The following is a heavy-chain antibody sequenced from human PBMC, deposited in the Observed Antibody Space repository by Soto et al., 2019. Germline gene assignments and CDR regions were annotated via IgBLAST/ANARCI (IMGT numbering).Heavy chain of an antibody. CDR1: RGAVSSSRYY. J-gene: IGHJ5*02. CDR3: ARQSSGWYNWFDP. Sequence: HSGRMEISSGVGRGAVSSSRYYWGWNRQPPGKGLEWIGSIYYSGSIYYNPSLKSRVTISVDTSKNQFSLKLSSVTAAETAVYYCARQSSGWYNWFDPWGQGTLVTVSS. V-gene: IGHV4-39*01. D-gene: IGHD6-19*01. CDR2: IYYSGSI.